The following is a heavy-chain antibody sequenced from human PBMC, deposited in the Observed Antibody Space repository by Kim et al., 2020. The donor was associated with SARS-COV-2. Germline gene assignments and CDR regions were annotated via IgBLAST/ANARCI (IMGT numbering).Heavy chain of an antibody. Sequence: SVKVSCKASGGTFSSYAISWVRQAPGQGLEWMGGIIPIFGTANYAQKFQGRVTITADESTSTAYMELSSLRSEDTAVYYCASGILDTAMVRRFFNAFDIWGQGTMVTVSS. CDR2: IIPIFGTA. D-gene: IGHD5-18*01. CDR3: ASGILDTAMVRRFFNAFDI. V-gene: IGHV1-69*13. CDR1: GGTFSSYA. J-gene: IGHJ3*02.